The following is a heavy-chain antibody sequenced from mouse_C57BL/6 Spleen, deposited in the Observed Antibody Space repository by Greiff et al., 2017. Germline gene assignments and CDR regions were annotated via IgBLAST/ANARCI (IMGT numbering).Heavy chain of an antibody. V-gene: IGHV5-4*01. Sequence: DVMLVESGGGLVKPGGSLKLSCAASGFTFSSYAMSWVRQTPEKRLEWVATISDGGSYTYYPDNVKGRFTISRDNAKNNLYLQMSHLKSEDTAMYYCARDYYGSSSRGFAYWGQGTLVTVSA. CDR1: GFTFSSYA. D-gene: IGHD1-1*01. CDR2: ISDGGSYT. CDR3: ARDYYGSSSRGFAY. J-gene: IGHJ3*01.